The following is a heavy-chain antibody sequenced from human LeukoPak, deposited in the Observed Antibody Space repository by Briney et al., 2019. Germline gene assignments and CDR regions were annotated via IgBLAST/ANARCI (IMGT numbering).Heavy chain of an antibody. CDR1: GGSISSYY. CDR2: IYYSGST. D-gene: IGHD3-10*01. J-gene: IGHJ4*02. CDR3: AREAPISDSGNYYKSLGY. V-gene: IGHV4-59*01. Sequence: SETLSFTCTVSGGSISSYYWSWIRQPPGKGLEWIGYIYYSGSTNYNPSLKSRVTISVDTSKKKFSLKLSSVTAADTAVYYCAREAPISDSGNYYKSLGYWGQGTLVTVSS.